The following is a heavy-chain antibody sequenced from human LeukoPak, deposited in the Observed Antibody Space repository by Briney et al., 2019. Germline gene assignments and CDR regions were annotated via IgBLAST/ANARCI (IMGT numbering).Heavy chain of an antibody. D-gene: IGHD1-7*01. Sequence: GGSLRLSCTASGFAFGGYAMSWVRQAPGKGLEWVSSISGGSEDTYYAGSVKGRFTISRDNSKSTLYLQMNSLRAEDTAVYYCAKLRLTGTTDFFDYWGQGTLVTVSS. CDR2: ISGGSEDT. CDR1: GFAFGGYA. CDR3: AKLRLTGTTDFFDY. V-gene: IGHV3-23*01. J-gene: IGHJ4*02.